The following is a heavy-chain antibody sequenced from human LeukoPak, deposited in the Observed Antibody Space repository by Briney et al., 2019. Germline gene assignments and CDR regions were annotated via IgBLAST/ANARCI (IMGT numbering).Heavy chain of an antibody. D-gene: IGHD3-3*01. Sequence: PSETLSLTCAVYGGSFSGYYWSWIRQPPGKGLEGIGEINHSGSTNYNPSLKSRVTTSVDTSKNQFSLKLSSVTAADTAVYYCARELYYDFWSGYTYYFDYWGQGTLVTVYS. V-gene: IGHV4-34*01. CDR3: ARELYYDFWSGYTYYFDY. J-gene: IGHJ4*02. CDR1: GGSFSGYY. CDR2: INHSGST.